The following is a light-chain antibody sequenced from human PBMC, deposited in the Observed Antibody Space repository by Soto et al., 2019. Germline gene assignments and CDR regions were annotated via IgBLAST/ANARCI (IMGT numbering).Light chain of an antibody. CDR2: GAS. CDR3: QQFGTLRLT. CDR1: QSVSSRS. J-gene: IGKJ4*01. Sequence: TVITQSPANRSVSPGERATLSCSASQSVSSRSLAWYQQKPGQAPRLFIYGASNRETGIRDTFSSSGAGTACTRTISRLEPEDFAMDYCQQFGTLRLTFGGGTKVDI. V-gene: IGKV3-20*01.